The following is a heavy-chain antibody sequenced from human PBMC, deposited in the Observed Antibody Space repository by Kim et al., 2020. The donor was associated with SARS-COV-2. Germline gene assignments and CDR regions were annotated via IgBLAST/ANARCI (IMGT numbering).Heavy chain of an antibody. V-gene: IGHV3-33*01. Sequence: ADAVKGRFTISRDNSKNTLYLQMNSLRAEDTAVYYCARDGSGSYYTRWDYWGQGTLVTVSS. CDR3: ARDGSGSYYTRWDY. J-gene: IGHJ4*02. D-gene: IGHD3-10*01.